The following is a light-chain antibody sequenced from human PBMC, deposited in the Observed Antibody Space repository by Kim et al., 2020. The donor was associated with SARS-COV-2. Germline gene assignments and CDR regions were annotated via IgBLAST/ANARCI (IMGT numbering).Light chain of an antibody. Sequence: AIQVTQSPSSVSASVGDRVTITCRASQGIGNDLGWYQQKPGKAPRVLIYGASRLQSGVPSRFSGGGSGTDFTLTISSLQPEDFATYFCLQDYDHPWTFGQGTKVEIK. CDR3: LQDYDHPWT. CDR2: GAS. J-gene: IGKJ1*01. CDR1: QGIGND. V-gene: IGKV1-6*01.